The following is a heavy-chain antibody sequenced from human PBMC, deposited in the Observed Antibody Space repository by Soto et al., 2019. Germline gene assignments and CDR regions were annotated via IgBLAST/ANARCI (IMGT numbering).Heavy chain of an antibody. J-gene: IGHJ5*02. Sequence: GGSLRLSCAAPGFIFSSYAMNWVRQAPGKGLEWVSGISSSSGTIYYADSVKGRFTISRDNAKNSLYLQMNSLRAEDTAVYYCARHPERIAQIGWFDPWGQGTLVTVSS. CDR1: GFIFSSYA. CDR2: ISSSSGTI. D-gene: IGHD6-13*01. CDR3: ARHPERIAQIGWFDP. V-gene: IGHV3-48*01.